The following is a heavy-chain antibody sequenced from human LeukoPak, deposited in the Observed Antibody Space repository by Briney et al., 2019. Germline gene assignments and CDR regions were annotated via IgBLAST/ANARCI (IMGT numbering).Heavy chain of an antibody. CDR2: INPSGDT. Sequence: SETLSLTCAVYGGSFSGYYRTWIRQPPGKGLEWIGEINPSGDTKYNPSLKSRVTISVDTSKNQFSLKLRSVTAADTAVYYCARRRDGHINPFDYWGQGTLVTVSS. D-gene: IGHD5-24*01. CDR1: GGSFSGYY. CDR3: ARRRDGHINPFDY. V-gene: IGHV4-34*01. J-gene: IGHJ4*02.